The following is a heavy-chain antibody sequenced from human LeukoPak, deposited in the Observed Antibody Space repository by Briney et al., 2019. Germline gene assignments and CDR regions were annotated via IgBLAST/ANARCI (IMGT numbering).Heavy chain of an antibody. CDR1: GFTFSDYY. D-gene: IGHD2-15*01. CDR3: ATPKLRWYFDL. J-gene: IGHJ2*01. CDR2: IYYSGST. Sequence: GSLRLSCVASGFTFSDYYWGWIRQPPGKGLEWIGSIYYSGSTYYNPSLKSRVTISVDTSKNQFSLKLSSVTAADTAVYYCATPKLRWYFDLWGRGTLVTVSS. V-gene: IGHV4-38-2*01.